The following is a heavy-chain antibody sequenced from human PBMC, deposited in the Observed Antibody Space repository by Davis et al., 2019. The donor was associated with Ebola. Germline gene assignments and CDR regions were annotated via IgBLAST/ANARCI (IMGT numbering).Heavy chain of an antibody. Sequence: SVKVSCKASGYTFTNYHMHWVRQAPGQGLEWLGGIIPIFGTANYAQKFQGRVTITADESTSTAYMELSSLRSEDTAVYYCAREALIHGMDVWGQGTTVTVSS. CDR2: IIPIFGTA. J-gene: IGHJ6*02. D-gene: IGHD3-22*01. CDR3: AREALIHGMDV. V-gene: IGHV1-69*13. CDR1: GYTFTNYH.